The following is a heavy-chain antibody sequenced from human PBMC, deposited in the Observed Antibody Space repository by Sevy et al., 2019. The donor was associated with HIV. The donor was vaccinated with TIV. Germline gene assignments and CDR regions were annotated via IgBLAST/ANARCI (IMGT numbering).Heavy chain of an antibody. D-gene: IGHD2-15*01. V-gene: IGHV3-7*03. J-gene: IGHJ4*02. Sequence: GGSRRLSCAASGFTFSSYWMSWVRQAPGKGLEWVANIKQDGSEKYYVDSVKGRFTISRDNAKNSLYLQMNSLRAEDTAVYYCARVGYCSGGSCYPKGYFDYWGQGTLVTVSS. CDR1: GFTFSSYW. CDR2: IKQDGSEK. CDR3: ARVGYCSGGSCYPKGYFDY.